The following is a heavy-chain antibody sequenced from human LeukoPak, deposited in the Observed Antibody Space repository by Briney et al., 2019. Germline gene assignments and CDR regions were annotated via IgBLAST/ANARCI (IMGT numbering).Heavy chain of an antibody. CDR3: ARSRQASGLFNP. CDR1: GYAITSGGFS. V-gene: IGHV4-30-2*06. CDR2: IYDRGPA. Sequence: SETLSLTCTVSGYAITSGGFSWNWIRQSPGKGLEWIGCIYDRGPAYYNPSLKSRFTISVDRPKNQFFLNVTSLTAADTAVYFCARSRQASGLFNPWGQGTLVVVSS. J-gene: IGHJ5*02. D-gene: IGHD3-10*01.